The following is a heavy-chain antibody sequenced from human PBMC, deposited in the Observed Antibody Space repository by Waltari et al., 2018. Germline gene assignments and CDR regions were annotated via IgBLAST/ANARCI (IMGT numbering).Heavy chain of an antibody. V-gene: IGHV4-59*08. Sequence: QVQLQESGPGLVKPSETLSLTCTVSGGSISSYYWSWIRQPPGKGLEWIGYIYYSGSTNYNPSLKSRVTISVDTSKNQFSLKLSSVTAADTAVYYCASSSDYNWFDPWGQGTLVTVSS. CDR3: ASSSDYNWFDP. CDR1: GGSISSYY. D-gene: IGHD6-6*01. J-gene: IGHJ5*02. CDR2: IYYSGST.